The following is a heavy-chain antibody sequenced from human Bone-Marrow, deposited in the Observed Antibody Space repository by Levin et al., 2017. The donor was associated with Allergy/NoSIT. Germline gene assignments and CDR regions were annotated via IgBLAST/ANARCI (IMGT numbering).Heavy chain of an antibody. V-gene: IGHV3-23*01. J-gene: IGHJ6*04. CDR1: GFIFADYA. Sequence: GSLRLSCRISGFIFADYAMNWVRQAPGRGLEWVSSLDGSSAKTHYADSVKGRFTISREYSKNTLFLQMNSLRAEDTARYYCARAETTVMLDYSYFDVWGEGTAVTVSS. D-gene: IGHD4-17*01. CDR3: ARAETTVMLDYSYFDV. CDR2: LDGSSAKT.